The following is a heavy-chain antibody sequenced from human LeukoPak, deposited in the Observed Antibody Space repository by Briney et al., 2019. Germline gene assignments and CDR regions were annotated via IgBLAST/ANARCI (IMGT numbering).Heavy chain of an antibody. CDR3: ARDTIAAFGFFDY. CDR1: GFTFSSYS. J-gene: IGHJ4*02. CDR2: ISSRSSTI. D-gene: IGHD6-6*01. V-gene: IGHV3-48*01. Sequence: SGGSLRLSCAASGFTFSSYSMNWVRQAPGKGLEWVSYISSRSSTIYYADSVKGRFTISRDNAKNSLYLQMNSLRAEDTAVYYCARDTIAAFGFFDYWGQGTLVTVSS.